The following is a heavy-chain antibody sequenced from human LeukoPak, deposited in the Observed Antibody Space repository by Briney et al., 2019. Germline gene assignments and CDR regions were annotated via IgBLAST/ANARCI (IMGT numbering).Heavy chain of an antibody. CDR1: GFTFSAFS. Sequence: GGSLRLSCAASGFTFSAFSMNWVRQAPGKGLEWVSSISSSGRFIYYADFVEGRFTISRDNAQNSLSLHMHSLRVEDTAVYYCARENYGSESGPYSDFWGQGALVTVSS. CDR3: ARENYGSESGPYSDF. J-gene: IGHJ4*02. CDR2: ISSSGRFI. D-gene: IGHD3-10*01. V-gene: IGHV3-21*01.